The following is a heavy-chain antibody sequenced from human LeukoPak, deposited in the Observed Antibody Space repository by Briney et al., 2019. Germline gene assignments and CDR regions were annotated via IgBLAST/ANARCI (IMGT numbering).Heavy chain of an antibody. CDR3: ARHKGPWGGNSDYFDY. CDR2: IYYSGST. V-gene: IGHV4-39*01. CDR1: GGSISSVGYY. Sequence: PSETLSLTCTVSGGSISSVGYYWGWIRQPPGKGLEWIGSIYYSGSTYYSPSLKSRVTISIDTSKNQFSLKLSSVTAADTAVYYCARHKGPWGGNSDYFDYWGQGTLVTVSS. J-gene: IGHJ4*02. D-gene: IGHD4-23*01.